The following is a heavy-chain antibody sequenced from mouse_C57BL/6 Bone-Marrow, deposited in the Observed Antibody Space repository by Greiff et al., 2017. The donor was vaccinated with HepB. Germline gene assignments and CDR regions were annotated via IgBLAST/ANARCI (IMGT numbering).Heavy chain of an antibody. CDR1: GYTFTSYW. Sequence: LEESGTELVKPGASVKLSCKASGYTFTSYWMHWVKQRPGQGLEWIGNINPSNGGTNYNEKFKGKATLTVDKSSSTAYMQLSSLTSEDSAVYYCARSPYYYGSYWGQGTTLTVTS. J-gene: IGHJ2*01. V-gene: IGHV1-53*01. CDR3: ARSPYYYGSY. CDR2: INPSNGGT. D-gene: IGHD1-1*01.